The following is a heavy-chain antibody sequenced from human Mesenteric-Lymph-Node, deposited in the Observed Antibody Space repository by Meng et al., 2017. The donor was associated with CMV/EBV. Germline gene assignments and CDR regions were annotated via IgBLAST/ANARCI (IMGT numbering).Heavy chain of an antibody. Sequence: CAGAGGSSSSNNWWTWVRQPTGKGLEWIGEIYHSGSTNYIPSLKSRVTISVDKSKNQFSLKLNSVTAADTAVYYCARGATGIGLFDYWGQGTLVTVSS. J-gene: IGHJ4*02. D-gene: IGHD1-1*01. V-gene: IGHV4-4*02. CDR1: GGSSSSNNW. CDR2: IYHSGST. CDR3: ARGATGIGLFDY.